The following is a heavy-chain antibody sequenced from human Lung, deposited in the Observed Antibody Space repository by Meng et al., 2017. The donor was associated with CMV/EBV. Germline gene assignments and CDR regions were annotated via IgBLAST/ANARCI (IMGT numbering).Heavy chain of an antibody. V-gene: IGHV3-74*01. Sequence: XCAASGFTFSSYWMHWVRQAPGKGLVWVSRINSDGSSTSYADSVKGRFTISRDSAKNTLNLQMNSLRAEDTAVYYCARADSSSPEAVDIWGQGTXVTCSS. CDR2: INSDGSST. D-gene: IGHD6-13*01. CDR3: ARADSSSPEAVDI. J-gene: IGHJ3*02. CDR1: GFTFSSYW.